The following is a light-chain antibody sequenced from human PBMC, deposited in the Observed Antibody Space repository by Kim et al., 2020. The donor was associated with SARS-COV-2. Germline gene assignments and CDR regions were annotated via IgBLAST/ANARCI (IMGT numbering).Light chain of an antibody. CDR1: SGSIASHY. V-gene: IGLV6-57*03. CDR3: HSYDGNNWV. CDR2: EDT. Sequence: NFMLTQPHSMSESPGKTVTISCTRSSGSIASHYVQWYQQRPGSVPTTLIYEDTYRPSGVPDRFSGSIDSPSNSASLTISGLKTEDEADYYCHSYDGNNWVFGGGTQLTVL. J-gene: IGLJ3*02.